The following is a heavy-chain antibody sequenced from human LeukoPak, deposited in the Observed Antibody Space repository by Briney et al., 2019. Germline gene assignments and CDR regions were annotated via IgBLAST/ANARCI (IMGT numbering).Heavy chain of an antibody. CDR1: GFTFSSYG. D-gene: IGHD4-23*01. J-gene: IGHJ3*02. CDR3: AKGLYGGNAGDAFDI. Sequence: PGGSLRLSCAASGFTFSSYGMPWVRQAPGKGLEWVAVISYDGSNKYYADSVKGRFTISRDNSKNTLYLQMNSLRAEDTAVYYCAKGLYGGNAGDAFDIWGQGTMVTVSS. V-gene: IGHV3-30*18. CDR2: ISYDGSNK.